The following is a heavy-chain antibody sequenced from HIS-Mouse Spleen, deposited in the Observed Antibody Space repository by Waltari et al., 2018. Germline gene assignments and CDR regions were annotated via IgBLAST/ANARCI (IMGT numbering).Heavy chain of an antibody. Sequence: QVQLGQSGAEVMTPGASVEVSCRASGYRVTSYDINWVRQATGQWLEWMGWMNPNSGNTGYAQKFQGRVTMTRNTSISTAYMELSSLRSEDTAVYYCAARFGESHFDYWGQGTLVTVSS. V-gene: IGHV1-8*01. J-gene: IGHJ4*02. CDR3: AARFGESHFDY. CDR2: MNPNSGNT. D-gene: IGHD3-10*01. CDR1: GYRVTSYD.